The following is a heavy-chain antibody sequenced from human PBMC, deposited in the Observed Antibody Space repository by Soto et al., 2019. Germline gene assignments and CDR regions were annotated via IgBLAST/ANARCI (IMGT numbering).Heavy chain of an antibody. Sequence: GGSLRLSCAASGFTFSSYAMSWVRQAPGKGLEWVSAISGSGGSTYYADSVKGRFTISRDNSKNTLYLQMNSLRAEDTAVYYCAKDSHLITIFGVVIEDYYYYYGMDVWGQGTTVTVSS. J-gene: IGHJ6*02. CDR3: AKDSHLITIFGVVIEDYYYYYGMDV. CDR2: ISGSGGST. D-gene: IGHD3-3*01. V-gene: IGHV3-23*01. CDR1: GFTFSSYA.